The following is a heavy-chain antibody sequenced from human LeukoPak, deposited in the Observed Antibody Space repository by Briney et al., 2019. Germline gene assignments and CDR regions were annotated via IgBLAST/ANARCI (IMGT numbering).Heavy chain of an antibody. CDR2: IRSETYGRTT. CDR3: TRVPYSSSSEFDD. V-gene: IGHV3-49*04. CDR1: QITFGDYT. Sequence: GGSLRLSCAAPQITFGDYTMNWVRQAPGKGLEWVGFIRSETYGRTTEYAASVKDRFSIAREDSKSCVYLQMNSLKIEDTAVYYCTRVPYSSSSEFDDWGQGTVVSVSS. J-gene: IGHJ4*02. D-gene: IGHD6-13*01.